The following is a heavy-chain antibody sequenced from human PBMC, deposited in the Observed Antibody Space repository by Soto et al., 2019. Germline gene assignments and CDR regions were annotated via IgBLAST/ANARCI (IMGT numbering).Heavy chain of an antibody. J-gene: IGHJ6*02. D-gene: IGHD3-3*01. CDR1: GFTFSSYA. CDR3: AKSLVLGVLRPRSYGMDV. Sequence: GGSLRLSCAASGFTFSSYAMSWVRQAPGKGLEWVSAISGSGGSTYYADSVKGRFTISRDNSKNTLYRQMNSLRAEDTAVYYCAKSLVLGVLRPRSYGMDVWGQGTTVTVSS. V-gene: IGHV3-23*01. CDR2: ISGSGGST.